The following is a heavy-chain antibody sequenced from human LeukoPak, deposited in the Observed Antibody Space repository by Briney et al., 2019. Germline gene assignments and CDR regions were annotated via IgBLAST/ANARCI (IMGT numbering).Heavy chain of an antibody. Sequence: SETLSLTCAVSGVSISSNNWWTWVRQPPGKGLEWIGEIYHSGITYYTPSLKSRVTISVDTSKNQFYLKLSSVTAADTAVYYCTRAVGSFDWLPLFDYWGQGTLVTVSS. D-gene: IGHD3-9*01. CDR2: IYHSGIT. CDR3: TRAVGSFDWLPLFDY. J-gene: IGHJ4*02. V-gene: IGHV4-4*02. CDR1: GVSISSNNW.